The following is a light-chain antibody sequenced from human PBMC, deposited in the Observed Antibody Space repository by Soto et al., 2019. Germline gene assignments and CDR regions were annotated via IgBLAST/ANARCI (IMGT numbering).Light chain of an antibody. CDR2: KAS. CDR1: QSIRTW. V-gene: IGKV1-5*03. Sequence: DIRMTQSPSTLSASVGDRVTIPCRASQSIRTWLAWYQQKPGKAPKLLIYKASILQTGVPSRFSGSGSGTEFTLTISSLQPDDFTTYYCQHYNTYTWTFGQGTKVEMK. CDR3: QHYNTYTWT. J-gene: IGKJ1*01.